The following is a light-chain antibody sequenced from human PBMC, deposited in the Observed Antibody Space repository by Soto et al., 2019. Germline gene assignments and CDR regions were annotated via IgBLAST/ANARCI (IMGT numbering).Light chain of an antibody. CDR3: CSYAGSRWV. J-gene: IGLJ3*02. Sequence: QSALTQPASVSGSPGQSITFSCTGTSSDVGSFNLVSWYQQYPGKAPKLIIYGVNKWPSGVSNRFSGSKSGNTASLTISGLQAEDEADYYCCSYAGSRWVFGGGTKLTVL. CDR1: SSDVGSFNL. V-gene: IGLV2-23*02. CDR2: GVN.